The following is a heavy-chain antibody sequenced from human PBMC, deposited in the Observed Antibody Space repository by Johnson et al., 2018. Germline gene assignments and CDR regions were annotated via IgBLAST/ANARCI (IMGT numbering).Heavy chain of an antibody. V-gene: IGHV3-30*18. CDR2: ISYDGGNK. J-gene: IGHJ3*02. CDR3: AKDTYYYDSSGNAFDS. Sequence: QVQLVQSGGGVVQPGRSLRLSCAASGFTFSSYGMHWVRQAPGKGLEWVAVISYDGGNKYYADSVKGRFTISRDNSKNTLYLQMNSLRAEDTAVYYCAKDTYYYDSSGNAFDSWGQGTMVTVSS. D-gene: IGHD3-22*01. CDR1: GFTFSSYG.